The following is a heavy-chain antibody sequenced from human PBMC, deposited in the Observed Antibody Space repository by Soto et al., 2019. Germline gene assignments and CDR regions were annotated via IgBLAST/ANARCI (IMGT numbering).Heavy chain of an antibody. CDR1: GFTFSSYA. CDR2: ISYDGSNK. J-gene: IGHJ4*02. CDR3: ASYSSSVMY. V-gene: IGHV3-30-3*01. Sequence: TGGSLRLSCAASGFTFSSYAMHWVRQAPGKGLEWVAVISYDGSNKYYADSVKGRFTISRDNSKNTLYLQMNSLRAEDTAVYYCASYSSSVMYWGQGTLVTVPQ. D-gene: IGHD6-13*01.